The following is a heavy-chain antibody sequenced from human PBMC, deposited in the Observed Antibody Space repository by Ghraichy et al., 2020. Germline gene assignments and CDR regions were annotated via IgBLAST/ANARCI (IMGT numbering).Heavy chain of an antibody. CDR1: GGSISSGGYY. J-gene: IGHJ6*02. CDR2: IYTTGTT. CDR3: ARVARYYYYAMDV. Sequence: SETLSLTCTVSGGSISSGGYYWSWIRQPAGKGLVWIGRIYTTGTTNYNPSLKSRLTISVATSKNQFSLKMNSVTAADTAVYFCARVARYYYYAMDVWGQGTTVTVSS. V-gene: IGHV4-61*02.